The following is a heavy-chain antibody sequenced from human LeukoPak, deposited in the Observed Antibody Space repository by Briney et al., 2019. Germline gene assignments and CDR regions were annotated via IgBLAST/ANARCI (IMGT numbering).Heavy chain of an antibody. CDR1: GFTFSSYA. Sequence: GGSLRLSCAASGFTFSSYAMTWVRQAPGKGLEWLSAISGSGGSTYYADSVKGRFTISRDNSKNTLYLQMNSLRAEDTAVYYCAKDQLYSSSWYFGWFDPWGQGTLVTVSS. V-gene: IGHV3-23*01. CDR2: ISGSGGST. J-gene: IGHJ5*02. CDR3: AKDQLYSSSWYFGWFDP. D-gene: IGHD6-13*01.